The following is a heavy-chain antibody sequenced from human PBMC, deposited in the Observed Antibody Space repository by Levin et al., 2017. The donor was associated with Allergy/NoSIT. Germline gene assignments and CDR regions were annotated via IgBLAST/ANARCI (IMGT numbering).Heavy chain of an antibody. V-gene: IGHV4-59*01. Sequence: SQTLSLTCTVSGVSISSYYWSWIRQPPGKGLEWIGYSYSSGTTSYNPSLKSRVTISVDTSKTQFSLKVNSVTTADTAVYYCAFLWFGEPAGWYSDLWGRGTLVTVSS. J-gene: IGHJ2*01. CDR1: GVSISSYY. CDR2: SYSSGTT. CDR3: AFLWFGEPAGWYSDL. D-gene: IGHD3-10*01.